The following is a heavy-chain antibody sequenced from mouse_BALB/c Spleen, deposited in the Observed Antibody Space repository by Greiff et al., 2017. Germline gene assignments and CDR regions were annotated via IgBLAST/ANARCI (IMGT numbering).Heavy chain of an antibody. CDR2: ISSGSSTI. D-gene: IGHD1-1*01. V-gene: IGHV5-17*02. CDR3: AREEVLLYAMDY. CDR1: GFTFTSFG. J-gene: IGHJ4*01. Sequence: EVKLMESGGGLVQPGGSRKLSCAASGFTFTSFGMHWVRQAPEKGLEWVAYISSGSSTIYYADTVKGRFTISRDKPKNTLFLQMTSLRSEDTAMYYCAREEVLLYAMDYWGQGTSVTVSS.